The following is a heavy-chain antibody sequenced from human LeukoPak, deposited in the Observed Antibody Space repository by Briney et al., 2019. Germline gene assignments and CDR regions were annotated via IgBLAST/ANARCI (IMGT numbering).Heavy chain of an antibody. J-gene: IGHJ4*02. CDR1: GGSFSGYY. V-gene: IGHV4-34*01. Sequence: SETLSLTCAVYGGSFSGYYWSWIRQPPGKGLEWIGEINHSGSTSYNPSLKSRVTISVDTSKNQFSLKLSSVTAADTAVYYCARGGGSGGQTPYFDYWGQGTLVTVSS. D-gene: IGHD3-10*01. CDR3: ARGGGSGGQTPYFDY. CDR2: INHSGST.